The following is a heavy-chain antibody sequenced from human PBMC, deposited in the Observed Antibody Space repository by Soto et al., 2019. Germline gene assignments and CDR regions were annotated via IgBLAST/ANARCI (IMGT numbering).Heavy chain of an antibody. D-gene: IGHD6-19*01. J-gene: IGHJ4*02. V-gene: IGHV3-15*01. CDR3: TTDGLAVVVFDY. CDR2: IKSKTDNGTT. CDR1: GFSFSDYY. Sequence: GGSLRLSCAAFGFSFSDYYMSWVRQAPGKGLEWVGRIKSKTDNGTTDYAAPVKGRFTISRDDSKNTLYLQMNSLKTEDTAVYYCTTDGLAVVVFDYWGQGTLVTGSS.